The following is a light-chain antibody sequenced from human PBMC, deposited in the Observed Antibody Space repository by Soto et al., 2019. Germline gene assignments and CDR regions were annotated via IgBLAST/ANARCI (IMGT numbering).Light chain of an antibody. CDR2: GAS. V-gene: IGKV3-20*01. CDR3: QKYGSSLFT. J-gene: IGKJ3*01. CDR1: QSVSSSY. Sequence: EIVLTQSPGTLSLSPGERATLSCRASQSVSSSYLAWYQQKPGQAPRLLIYGASSRATGIPARFSGSGSGTDFTLTISRLEPEDFAVYYCQKYGSSLFTFGPGTKVDIK.